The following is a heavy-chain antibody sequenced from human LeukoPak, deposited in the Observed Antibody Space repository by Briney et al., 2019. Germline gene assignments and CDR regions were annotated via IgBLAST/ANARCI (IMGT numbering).Heavy chain of an antibody. D-gene: IGHD3-16*01. J-gene: IGHJ5*02. CDR2: INHSGST. V-gene: IGHV4-34*01. Sequence: SETLSLTCAVFGGSFNDYYWSWIRQPPGKGLEWIGEINHSGSTNYNPSLKSRVTISLDTSKNQYSLKLSSVTAADTAVYYCARDHAGDFDPWGQGTLVTVSS. CDR3: ARDHAGDFDP. CDR1: GGSFNDYY.